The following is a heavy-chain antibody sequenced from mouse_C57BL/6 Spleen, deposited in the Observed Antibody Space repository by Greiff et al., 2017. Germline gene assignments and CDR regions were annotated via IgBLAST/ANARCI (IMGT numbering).Heavy chain of an antibody. V-gene: IGHV6-3*01. D-gene: IGHD1-1*01. J-gene: IGHJ2*01. CDR1: GFTFSNYW. CDR2: IRLKSDNYAT. CDR3: TLTTVAELYFDY. Sequence: EVKVEESGGGLVQPGGSMKLSCVASGFTFSNYWMNWVRQSPEKGLEWVAQIRLKSDNYATHYAESVKGRFTISRDDSKSSVYLQMNNLRAEDTGIYYCTLTTVAELYFDYWGQGTTLTVSS.